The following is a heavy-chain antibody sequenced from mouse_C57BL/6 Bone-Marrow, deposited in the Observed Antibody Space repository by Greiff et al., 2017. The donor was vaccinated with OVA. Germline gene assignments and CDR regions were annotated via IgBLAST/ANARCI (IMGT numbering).Heavy chain of an antibody. CDR3: ARWGTYYYGSSPAWFAY. D-gene: IGHD1-1*01. Sequence: VQLQQPGAELVKPGASVKLSCKASGYTFTSYWMHWVKQRPGQGLEWIGMIHPNSGSTNYNEKFKSKATLTVDKSSSTAYMQLSSLTSEDSAVYYCARWGTYYYGSSPAWFAYWGQGTLVTVSA. J-gene: IGHJ3*01. CDR2: IHPNSGST. CDR1: GYTFTSYW. V-gene: IGHV1-64*01.